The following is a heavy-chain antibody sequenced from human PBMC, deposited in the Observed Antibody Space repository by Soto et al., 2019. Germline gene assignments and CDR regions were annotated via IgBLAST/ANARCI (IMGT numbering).Heavy chain of an antibody. J-gene: IGHJ4*02. V-gene: IGHV1-8*01. CDR1: GYTFTSYD. CDR2: MNPNRGNT. D-gene: IGHD4-17*01. Sequence: QVQLVQSGAEVKKPGASVKVSCKASGYTFTSYDICWVRQPTGQGLEWMGWMNPNRGNTGFAQKFQGRVTMTRNTAISTAYMELSSLTSEDTAVHYCARGLRMTTGWGQGTLVTVSS. CDR3: ARGLRMTTG.